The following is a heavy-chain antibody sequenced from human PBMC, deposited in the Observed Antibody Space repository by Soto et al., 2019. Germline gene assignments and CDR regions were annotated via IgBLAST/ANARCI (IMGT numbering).Heavy chain of an antibody. Sequence: EVQLVESGGGLVQPGGSLRLSCAASGFTFSSYSMNWVRQAPGKGLAWVSYISSSSSTIYYADSVKGRFTISRDNAKNSLYLQMNSLRDEDTAVYYCARDLSSYYYDSSGYYYFDYWGQGTLVTVSS. CDR3: ARDLSSYYYDSSGYYYFDY. CDR1: GFTFSSYS. CDR2: ISSSSSTI. J-gene: IGHJ4*02. D-gene: IGHD3-22*01. V-gene: IGHV3-48*02.